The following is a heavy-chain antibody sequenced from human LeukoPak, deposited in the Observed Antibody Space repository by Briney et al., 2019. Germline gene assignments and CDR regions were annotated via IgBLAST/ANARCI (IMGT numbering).Heavy chain of an antibody. D-gene: IGHD3-9*01. CDR1: GGSISSYY. Sequence: SETLSLTCTVSGGSISSYYWSWIRQPPGKGLGWIGYIYYSGGTNYNPSLKSRVTISVDTSKNQFSLKLSSVTAADTAVYYCAGSSGDILTGYYYHYYYYMDVWGKGTTVTIPS. J-gene: IGHJ6*03. V-gene: IGHV4-59*01. CDR2: IYYSGGT. CDR3: AGSSGDILTGYYYHYYYYMDV.